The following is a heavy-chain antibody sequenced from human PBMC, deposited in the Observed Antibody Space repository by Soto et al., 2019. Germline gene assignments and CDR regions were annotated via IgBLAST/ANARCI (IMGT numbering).Heavy chain of an antibody. CDR3: ARARLDTPALDY. D-gene: IGHD2-2*01. V-gene: IGHV3-30-3*01. Sequence: QVQLVESGGGVVQPGRSLRLSCAASGVTFSSYAMHWVRQAPGKGLEWVAVISYDGSNKYYADSAKGRFTISRDNSKNTLYLQMNSLRAEDTALYYCARARLDTPALDYWGQGTLVTVSS. J-gene: IGHJ4*02. CDR1: GVTFSSYA. CDR2: ISYDGSNK.